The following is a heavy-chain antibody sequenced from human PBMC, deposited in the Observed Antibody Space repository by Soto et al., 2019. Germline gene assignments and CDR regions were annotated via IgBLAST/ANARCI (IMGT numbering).Heavy chain of an antibody. CDR2: ISGSGGST. D-gene: IGHD3-9*01. V-gene: IGHV3-23*01. CDR3: ARVVVLTGYYDYFDY. Sequence: VGSLRLSCAASGFTFSSFAMSWVRQAPGKGLDWVSAISGSGGSTYSADSVKGRFTISRDNSKNTLYLQMSSLRAEDTAVYYCARVVVLTGYYDYFDYWGQGTLVTVSS. CDR1: GFTFSSFA. J-gene: IGHJ4*02.